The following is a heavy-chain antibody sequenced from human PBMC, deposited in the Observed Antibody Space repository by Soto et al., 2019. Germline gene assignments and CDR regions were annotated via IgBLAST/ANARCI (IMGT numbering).Heavy chain of an antibody. Sequence: PSETLSLTCTGSCGSVSSGSYYWSWIRQPPGKGLEWIGYIYYSGSTNYNPSLKSRVTISVDTSKNQFSLKLSSVTAADTAVYYCARDYGDYVGYGMDVWGQGTTVTVSS. CDR2: IYYSGST. CDR1: CGSVSSGSYY. V-gene: IGHV4-61*01. J-gene: IGHJ6*02. CDR3: ARDYGDYVGYGMDV. D-gene: IGHD4-17*01.